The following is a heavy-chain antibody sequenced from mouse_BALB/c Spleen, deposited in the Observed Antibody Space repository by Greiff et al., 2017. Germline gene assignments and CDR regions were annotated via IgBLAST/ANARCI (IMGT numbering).Heavy chain of an antibody. V-gene: IGHV5-12-2*01. J-gene: IGHJ2*01. CDR1: GFTFSSYT. CDR2: ISNGGGST. Sequence: EVKVVESGGGLVQPGGSLKLSCAASGFTFSSYTMSWVRQTPEKRLEWVAYISNGGGSTYYPDTVKGRFTISRDNAKNTLYLQMSSLKSEDTAMYYCARGDYYYGSLYYFDYWGQGTTLTVSS. CDR3: ARGDYYYGSLYYFDY. D-gene: IGHD1-1*01.